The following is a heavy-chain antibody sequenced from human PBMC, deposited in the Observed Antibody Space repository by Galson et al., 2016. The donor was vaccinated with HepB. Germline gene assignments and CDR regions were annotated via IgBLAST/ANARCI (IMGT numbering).Heavy chain of an antibody. Sequence: SVKVSCKASGYTFTNYYMHWVRQAPGQGLEWMGVINPSGDITSYAQKFEGRVTVTRDTSTSTVYMELGSLRSEDTAVYYCAREPMIAVLAANNWFDPWGQGTLVTVSS. CDR2: INPSGDIT. CDR3: AREPMIAVLAANNWFDP. D-gene: IGHD3-22*01. J-gene: IGHJ5*02. V-gene: IGHV1-46*01. CDR1: GYTFTNYY.